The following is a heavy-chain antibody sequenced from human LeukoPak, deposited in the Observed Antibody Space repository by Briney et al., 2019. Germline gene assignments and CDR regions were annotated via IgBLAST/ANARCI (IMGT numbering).Heavy chain of an antibody. CDR1: GYIFIDYE. J-gene: IGHJ6*04. CDR3: ARGRDVDV. V-gene: IGHV1-8*02. CDR2: MNPKSGDT. Sequence: ASVKVSCKASGYIFIDYEINWVRQAPGQGLEWMGWMNPKSGDTGYEQKFQGRVTITRDSSISTVYMELSSLRSEDTALYYCARGRDVDVWGKGTSVTVSS.